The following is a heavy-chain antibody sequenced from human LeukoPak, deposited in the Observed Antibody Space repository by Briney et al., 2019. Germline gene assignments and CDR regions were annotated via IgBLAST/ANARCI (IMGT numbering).Heavy chain of an antibody. V-gene: IGHV4-34*01. Sequence: SETLSLTCAVYGGSFSGYYWSWIRQPPGKGLEWIGEINHSGSTNYSPSLKSRVTISVDTSKTQFSLKLSSVTAADTAVYYCARLYSYGLHYYYYMDVWGKGTTVTISS. CDR1: GGSFSGYY. CDR2: INHSGST. D-gene: IGHD5-18*01. CDR3: ARLYSYGLHYYYYMDV. J-gene: IGHJ6*03.